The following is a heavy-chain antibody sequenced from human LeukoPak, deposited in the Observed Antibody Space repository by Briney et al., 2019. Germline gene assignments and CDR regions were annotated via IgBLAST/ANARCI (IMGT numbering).Heavy chain of an antibody. CDR2: ISPDGSLK. J-gene: IGHJ4*02. CDR1: GIIFSDIW. CDR3: ARDWKYPTFDY. D-gene: IGHD1-7*01. Sequence: GGSLRLSCGASGIIFSDIWVTWVRQAPGKGLEWVATISPDGSLKNYVDSVKGRFTISRDNAKNSVYMQMNSVRAEDTAVYFCARDWKYPTFDYWGQGTLVTVSS. V-gene: IGHV3-7*01.